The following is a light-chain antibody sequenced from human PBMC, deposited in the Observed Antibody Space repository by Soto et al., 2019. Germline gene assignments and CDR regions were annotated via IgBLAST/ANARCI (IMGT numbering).Light chain of an antibody. CDR3: QQYRSSPPIT. CDR1: QSVSSSY. V-gene: IGKV3-20*01. Sequence: EIVLTHSPGTLSLSPGERATLSCRASQSVSSSYLAWYQQKPGQAPRLLIYGASSRATGIPDRFSGSGSGTDFTLTISRLEPEDFAVYYCQQYRSSPPITFGQGTRLEIK. J-gene: IGKJ5*01. CDR2: GAS.